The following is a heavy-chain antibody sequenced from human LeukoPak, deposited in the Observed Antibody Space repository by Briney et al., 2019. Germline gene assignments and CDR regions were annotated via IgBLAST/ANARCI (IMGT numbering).Heavy chain of an antibody. J-gene: IGHJ2*01. CDR2: IYYSGST. CDR1: GGSISSYY. D-gene: IGHD3-22*01. Sequence: SETLSLTCTVSGGSISSYYWSWIRQPPGKGLEWIGYIYYSGSTYYNPSLKSRVTISVDTSKNQFSLKLSSVTAADTAVYYCARDYDSSGYSYWYFDLWGRGTLVTVSS. V-gene: IGHV4-59*12. CDR3: ARDYDSSGYSYWYFDL.